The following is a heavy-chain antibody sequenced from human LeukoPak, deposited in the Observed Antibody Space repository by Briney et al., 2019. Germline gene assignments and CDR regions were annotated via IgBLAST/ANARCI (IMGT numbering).Heavy chain of an antibody. V-gene: IGHV4-4*07. CDR1: GGSISGYY. J-gene: IGHJ3*02. D-gene: IGHD1-7*01. CDR2: VYTSGST. CDR3: ARLITGTTTAFDI. Sequence: SETLSLTCSVSGGSISGYYWTWIRQPAGKGLEWIGRVYTSGSTHYNPSLKTRLTMSVDTSKNQFSLKLSSVAAADTAVYYCARLITGTTTAFDIWGQGTMVTVSS.